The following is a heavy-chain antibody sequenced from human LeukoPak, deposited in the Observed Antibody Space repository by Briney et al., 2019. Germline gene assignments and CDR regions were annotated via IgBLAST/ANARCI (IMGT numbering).Heavy chain of an antibody. Sequence: GGSLRLSCAASGFTFSSYSMNWVRQAPGKGLEWVSSISSSSSYIYYADSVKGRFTISRDNAKNTLYLQMNSLRAEDTAVYYCARAQDYSDFGGAFDIWGQGTVVTVSS. V-gene: IGHV3-21*01. CDR1: GFTFSSYS. CDR2: ISSSSSYI. D-gene: IGHD4-11*01. J-gene: IGHJ3*02. CDR3: ARAQDYSDFGGAFDI.